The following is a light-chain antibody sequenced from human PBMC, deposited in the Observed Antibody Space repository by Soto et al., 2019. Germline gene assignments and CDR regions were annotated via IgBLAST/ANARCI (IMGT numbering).Light chain of an antibody. CDR2: AAS. CDR1: QGINSY. Sequence: IQLTQSPSSLSASVGDRITITCRASQGINSYLNWYQQKPGKAPKLLIYAASSLQSGVPSRFSGSGSGTDFTLTISSLQPEDFATYYCQQSYSTPWTFGQGTKVDIK. CDR3: QQSYSTPWT. V-gene: IGKV1-39*01. J-gene: IGKJ1*01.